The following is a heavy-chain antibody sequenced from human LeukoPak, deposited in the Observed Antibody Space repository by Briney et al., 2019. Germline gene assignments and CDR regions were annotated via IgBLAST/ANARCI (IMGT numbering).Heavy chain of an antibody. CDR3: TKRVGATPLDY. J-gene: IGHJ4*02. Sequence: RAGGSLRLSCTASGFTFGDYAMSWFRQAPGKGLEWVGFIRSKAYGGTTEYAASVKGRFTISRDDSKSIAYLQMNSLKTEDTAVYYCTKRVGATPLDYWGQGTLVTVSS. CDR1: GFTFGDYA. V-gene: IGHV3-49*03. D-gene: IGHD1-26*01. CDR2: IRSKAYGGTT.